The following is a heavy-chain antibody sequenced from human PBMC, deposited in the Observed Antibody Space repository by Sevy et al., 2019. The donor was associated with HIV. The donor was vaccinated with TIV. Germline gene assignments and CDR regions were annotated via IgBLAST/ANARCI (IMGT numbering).Heavy chain of an antibody. D-gene: IGHD2-15*01. CDR1: GYTFSTYR. Sequence: ASVKVSCKISGYTFSTYRITWVRQAPGQGLEWMGWISPHNGDTNYAQKLQDRITMITDTSTNTAFMELTSLRSDDTAVYYCARAYCSGNRCYSLAYWGQGTLVTVSS. CDR3: ARAYCSGNRCYSLAY. J-gene: IGHJ4*02. CDR2: ISPHNGDT. V-gene: IGHV1-18*01.